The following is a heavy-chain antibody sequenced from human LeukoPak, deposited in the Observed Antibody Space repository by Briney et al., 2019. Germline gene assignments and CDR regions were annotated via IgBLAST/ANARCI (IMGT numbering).Heavy chain of an antibody. CDR3: ARASFNVVFGNWFDP. Sequence: SETLSLXCTVSSGSIGSSSNYWGWIRQAPGKGLEWIGNVYYSGITFYNPSLKSRVTISVDTSKNQFSLKLRSVTAADTAIYYCARASFNVVFGNWFDPWGRGTLVTVSS. J-gene: IGHJ5*02. V-gene: IGHV4-39*01. CDR1: SGSIGSSSNY. D-gene: IGHD2-8*01. CDR2: VYYSGIT.